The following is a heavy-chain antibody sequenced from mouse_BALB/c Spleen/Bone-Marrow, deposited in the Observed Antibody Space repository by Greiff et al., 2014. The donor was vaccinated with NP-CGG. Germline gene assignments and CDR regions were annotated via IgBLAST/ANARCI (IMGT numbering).Heavy chain of an antibody. CDR3: SSPYGNYGAWFAY. CDR2: IYPYNGGT. D-gene: IGHD2-1*01. Sequence: EVQLQQSGPELVKPGASVKISCKASGYTFTDHNMHWVKQSHGKSLEWIGYIYPYNGGTAYSQKFKSKATLTVDNSSSTAYMELRSLTSEDSAVYYCSSPYGNYGAWFAYWGQGTLVTVSA. CDR1: GYTFTDHN. J-gene: IGHJ3*01. V-gene: IGHV1S29*02.